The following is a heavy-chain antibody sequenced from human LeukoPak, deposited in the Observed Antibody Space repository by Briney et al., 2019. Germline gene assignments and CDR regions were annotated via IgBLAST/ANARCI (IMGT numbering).Heavy chain of an antibody. V-gene: IGHV1-8*01. CDR2: MNPNSANT. J-gene: IGHJ3*02. Sequence: GASVKVSCKASGYTFTSYDINWVRQATGHGLEWMGWMNPNSANTGYAQKFQGRVTMTRNTSISTAYIALSSLRCADPPVYYCARLYYNIVTGYSVDAFDIWGQGTMVTVSS. CDR1: GYTFTSYD. D-gene: IGHD3-9*01. CDR3: ARLYYNIVTGYSVDAFDI.